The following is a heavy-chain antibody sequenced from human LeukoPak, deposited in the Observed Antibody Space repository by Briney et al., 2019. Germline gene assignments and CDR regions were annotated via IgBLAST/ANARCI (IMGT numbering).Heavy chain of an antibody. Sequence: GGSLRLSCAASGFTFDDYAMHWVRQAPGKALEWVSLISWYGGSTYYADSVKGRFTISRDNRKHSLYLQMNSLRAEDTALYYCAKDMSPSSGFDYWGQGTLVTVSS. D-gene: IGHD2-2*01. CDR2: ISWYGGST. CDR1: GFTFDDYA. CDR3: AKDMSPSSGFDY. V-gene: IGHV3-43D*04. J-gene: IGHJ4*02.